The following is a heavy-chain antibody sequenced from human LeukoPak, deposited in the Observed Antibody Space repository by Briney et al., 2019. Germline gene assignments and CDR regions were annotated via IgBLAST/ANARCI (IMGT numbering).Heavy chain of an antibody. CDR3: AKDIVVVVAATQPDYYYGMDV. CDR2: ISWNSGSI. V-gene: IGHV3-9*01. CDR1: GFTFDDYA. D-gene: IGHD2-15*01. Sequence: GRSLRLSCAASGFTFDDYAMHWVRQAPGKGLEWVSGISWNSGSIGYADSVKGRFTISRDNSKNTLYLQMNSLRAEDTAVYYCAKDIVVVVAATQPDYYYGMDVWGQGTTVTVSS. J-gene: IGHJ6*02.